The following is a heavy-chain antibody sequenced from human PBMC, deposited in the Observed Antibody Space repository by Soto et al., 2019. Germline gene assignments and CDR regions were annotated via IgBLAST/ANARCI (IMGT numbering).Heavy chain of an antibody. V-gene: IGHV1-2*02. CDR1: GYTFTGYY. CDR2: INPNSGGT. Sequence: XSVKVSCKASGYTFTGYYVHWVRQAPGQGLEWMGWINPNSGGTYYAQNFQGRVTMTRDTSISTAYMELSRLRIDDTAVYYCARSYIASRTSDYWGQGSLVTVSS. CDR3: ARSYIASRTSDY. D-gene: IGHD6-13*01. J-gene: IGHJ4*02.